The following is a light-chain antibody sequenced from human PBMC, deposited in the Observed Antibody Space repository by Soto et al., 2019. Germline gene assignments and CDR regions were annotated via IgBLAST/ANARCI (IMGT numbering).Light chain of an antibody. Sequence: DVVMTQTPLSLSVAPGQPASISCKSSQSLLHITGETFLFWYLQKPGQSPQLLVYEVSTRVSGVPDRFSGSGSGTDFTLEISRVETADVGIYYCMQSTQLPPTLCQGTRLGIE. CDR2: EVS. J-gene: IGKJ5*01. CDR1: QSLLHITGETF. CDR3: MQSTQLPPT. V-gene: IGKV2D-29*02.